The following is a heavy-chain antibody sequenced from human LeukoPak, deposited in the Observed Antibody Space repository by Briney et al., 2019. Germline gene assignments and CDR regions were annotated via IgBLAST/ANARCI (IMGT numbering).Heavy chain of an antibody. CDR1: GGSLSSGDYY. CDR3: AREPHAVCFSGSSSSGYCAFDI. J-gene: IGHJ3*02. V-gene: IGHV4-30-4*08. Sequence: SQTLSLTCTVSGGSLSSGDYYWSWIRQPPGKGLEWIGYIYYSGSPYYNPSLKSRVTISVDPSENDFSLKLSSVTAADTAVYYCAREPHAVCFSGSSSSGYCAFDIWGQGTMVTVSS. CDR2: IYYSGSP. D-gene: IGHD6-6*01.